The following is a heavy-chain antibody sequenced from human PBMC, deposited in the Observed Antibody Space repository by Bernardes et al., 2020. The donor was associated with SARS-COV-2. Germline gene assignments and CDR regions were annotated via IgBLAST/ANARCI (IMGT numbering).Heavy chain of an antibody. Sequence: SVKVSCKTSGQILSSHAMHWVRQAPGQRLEWMGWINGVGDSIKYSQKFQGRVTISRDTSATTIYMELSSLKSEDTAVYYCARQMGELLSAYYYGMDVWGQGTTVTVSS. CDR3: ARQMGELLSAYYYGMDV. CDR1: GQILSSHA. CDR2: INGVGDSI. J-gene: IGHJ6*02. V-gene: IGHV1-3*01. D-gene: IGHD3-10*01.